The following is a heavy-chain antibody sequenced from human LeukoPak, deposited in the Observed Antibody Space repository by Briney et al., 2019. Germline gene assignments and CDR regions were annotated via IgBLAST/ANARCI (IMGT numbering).Heavy chain of an antibody. CDR3: ARHRGKTYYYDSSGYYLFDY. V-gene: IGHV4-4*07. Sequence: SETLSLTCTVSGGSISSYYWSWIRQPAGKGLEWIGRIYTSGSTYYNPSLKSRVTISVDTSKNQFSLKLSSVTAADTAVYYCARHRGKTYYYDSSGYYLFDYWGQGTLVTVSS. D-gene: IGHD3-22*01. CDR2: IYTSGST. J-gene: IGHJ4*02. CDR1: GGSISSYY.